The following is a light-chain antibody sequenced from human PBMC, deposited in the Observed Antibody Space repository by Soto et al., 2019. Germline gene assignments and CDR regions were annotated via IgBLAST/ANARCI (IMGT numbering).Light chain of an antibody. V-gene: IGKV1-8*01. Sequence: AIRMTQSPSSFSASTGDRVTITCRASQGISSYLAWYQQKPGKAPKLLIYAASTLQSGVPSRFSGSGSGTDFTLTFGSLQSEDFATYYGNQYYSDPLTCGGGTKVEIK. J-gene: IGKJ4*01. CDR2: AAS. CDR3: NQYYSDPLT. CDR1: QGISSY.